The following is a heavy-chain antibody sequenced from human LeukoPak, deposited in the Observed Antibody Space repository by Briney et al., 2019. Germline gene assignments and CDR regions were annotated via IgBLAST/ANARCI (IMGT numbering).Heavy chain of an antibody. V-gene: IGHV3-30*03. D-gene: IGHD3-16*01. J-gene: IGHJ4*02. CDR2: ISQDGRHN. Sequence: GGSLKLSCAASGFTFSNYGFHWVRQAPGKELEWVGVISQDGRHNLYADSVKGRFTISRDNAKNSLYLQMNSLRAEDTAVYYCARDRGGGQGGYWGQGTLVTVSS. CDR3: ARDRGGGQGGY. CDR1: GFTFSNYG.